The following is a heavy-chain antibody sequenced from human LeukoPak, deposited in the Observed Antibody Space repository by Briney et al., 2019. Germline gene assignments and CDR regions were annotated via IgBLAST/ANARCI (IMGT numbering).Heavy chain of an antibody. CDR2: MNPNSGNT. Sequence: ASVTVSCMASGYTFTSYDINWVRPATGQGVAWMGWMNPNSGNTVSAQKFQGRVTMTRNTSISTAYMELSSLRSEDTAVYYCARVPDYDILRSWGQGTLVTVSS. J-gene: IGHJ4*02. CDR1: GYTFTSYD. CDR3: ARVPDYDILRS. V-gene: IGHV1-8*01. D-gene: IGHD3-9*01.